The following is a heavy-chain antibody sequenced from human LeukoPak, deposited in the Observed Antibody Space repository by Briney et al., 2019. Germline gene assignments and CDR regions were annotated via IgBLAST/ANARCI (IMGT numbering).Heavy chain of an antibody. Sequence: GSSVKVSCKASGGTFSSYAISWVRQAPGQGLEWMGGIIPIFGTANYAQKFQGRVTITADESTSTAYMELSSLRSEDTAVYYCASRITMVRGVIILGDFDYWGQGTLVTVSS. CDR1: GGTFSSYA. J-gene: IGHJ4*02. V-gene: IGHV1-69*01. CDR3: ASRITMVRGVIILGDFDY. CDR2: IIPIFGTA. D-gene: IGHD3-10*01.